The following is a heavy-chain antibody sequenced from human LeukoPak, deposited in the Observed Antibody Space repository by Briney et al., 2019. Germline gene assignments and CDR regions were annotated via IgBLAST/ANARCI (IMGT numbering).Heavy chain of an antibody. CDR2: INHSGST. Sequence: KSSETLSLTCAVYGGSLSGYYWSWIRQPPGKGLEWIGEINHSGSTNYNPSLKSRVTISVDTSKNQLSLKLSSMTAADTAVYYCARQWLVSPLFDYWGQGTLVTVS. CDR1: GGSLSGYY. CDR3: ARQWLVSPLFDY. D-gene: IGHD6-19*01. J-gene: IGHJ4*02. V-gene: IGHV4-34*01.